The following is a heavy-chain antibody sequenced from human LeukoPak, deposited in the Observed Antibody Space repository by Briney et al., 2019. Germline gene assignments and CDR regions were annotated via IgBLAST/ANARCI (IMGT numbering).Heavy chain of an antibody. V-gene: IGHV1-69*13. CDR3: ARGATMVRGVITPLLVD. D-gene: IGHD3-10*01. Sequence: GASVKVSCKASGGTFSSYAISWVRQAPGQGLEWMRGIIPIFGTANYAQKFQGRVTITADESTSTAYMELSSLRSEDTAVYYCARGATMVRGVITPLLVDWGQGTLVTVSS. J-gene: IGHJ4*02. CDR1: GGTFSSYA. CDR2: IIPIFGTA.